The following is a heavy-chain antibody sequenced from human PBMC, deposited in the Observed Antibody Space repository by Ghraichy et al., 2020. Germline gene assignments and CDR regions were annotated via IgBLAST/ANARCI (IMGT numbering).Heavy chain of an antibody. Sequence: SCAASGFNFSTYIMHWVRQAPGKGLEWVAFISYDVNYIHYADSVKGRFTISRDNSKNTLYLQMNSLGTEDTAVFYCVREAGVAAASTFDYWGQGTLVTVSS. CDR1: GFNFSTYI. CDR2: ISYDVNYI. D-gene: IGHD2-15*01. V-gene: IGHV3-30-3*01. J-gene: IGHJ4*02. CDR3: VREAGVAAASTFDY.